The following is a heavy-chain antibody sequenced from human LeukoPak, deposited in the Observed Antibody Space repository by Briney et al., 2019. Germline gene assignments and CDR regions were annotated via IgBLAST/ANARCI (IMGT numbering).Heavy chain of an antibody. CDR3: ARARNNGYDQRYYFDY. D-gene: IGHD5-12*01. CDR1: GGSISSYY. J-gene: IGHJ4*02. CDR2: IYYSGCT. Sequence: SETLSLTCTVSGGSISSYYWSWIRQPPGKGLEWIGYIYYSGCTNYNPSLKSRVTISVDTSKNQFSLKLSSVTAADTAVYYCARARNNGYDQRYYFDYWGQGTLVTVSS. V-gene: IGHV4-59*01.